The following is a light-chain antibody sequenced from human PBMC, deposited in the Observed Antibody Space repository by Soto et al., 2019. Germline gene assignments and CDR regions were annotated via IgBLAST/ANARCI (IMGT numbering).Light chain of an antibody. V-gene: IGKV3-11*01. Sequence: PGERATLSCRASQSVASYLAWYQQKPGQAPRLLIYDTSNRATGIPARFSGSGSGTDFTLTISSLEPEDFALYYCQQRSNWRLTFGGGTKVEIK. CDR3: QQRSNWRLT. CDR1: QSVASY. J-gene: IGKJ4*01. CDR2: DTS.